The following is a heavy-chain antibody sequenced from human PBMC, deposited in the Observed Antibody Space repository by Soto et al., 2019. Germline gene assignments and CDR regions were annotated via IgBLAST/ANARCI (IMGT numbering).Heavy chain of an antibody. V-gene: IGHV4-59*08. CDR2: IYYTGST. Sequence: SETLSLTCTVSGGSISSYYWSWIRQPPGKGLEWIGYIYYTGSTNYNPSLKSRVTISVDTSKSHFSLKLTSVIAADTAVYYCARGYCGGGTCYSRFFDNWGPGTLVTVSS. CDR1: GGSISSYY. D-gene: IGHD2-15*01. CDR3: ARGYCGGGTCYSRFFDN. J-gene: IGHJ4*02.